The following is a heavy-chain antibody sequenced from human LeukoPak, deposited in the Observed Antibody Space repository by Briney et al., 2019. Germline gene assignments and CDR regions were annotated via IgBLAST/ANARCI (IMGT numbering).Heavy chain of an antibody. CDR1: GFTFSNYW. CDR2: IKEDGGET. J-gene: IGHJ4*02. D-gene: IGHD1-14*01. V-gene: IGHV3-7*01. CDR3: ARQGHHNFEY. Sequence: GGSPRPSFAASGFTFSNYWMGWGRPAPGEGRGWVFNIKEDGGETIHADSVKARFTITRHNAKNSLHLPMNSLRAEDTAVYYCARQGHHNFEYWGQGTLVTVSS.